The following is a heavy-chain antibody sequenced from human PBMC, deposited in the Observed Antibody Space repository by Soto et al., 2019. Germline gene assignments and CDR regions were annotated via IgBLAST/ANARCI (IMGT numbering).Heavy chain of an antibody. D-gene: IGHD3-9*01. CDR2: INGDGSNT. CDR1: GFIFSSAW. Sequence: GGSLRLSCGASGFIFSSAWMHWVRQTPGKGLVWVSSINGDGSNTNYADSVKGRFIIFRDNARTTLSLQMNSLRADDTAVYYCARDNFAGYDIWGQGTMVTVS. CDR3: ARDNFAGYDI. J-gene: IGHJ3*02. V-gene: IGHV3-74*01.